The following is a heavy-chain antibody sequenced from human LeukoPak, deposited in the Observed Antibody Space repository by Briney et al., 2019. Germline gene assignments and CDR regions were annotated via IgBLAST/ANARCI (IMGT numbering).Heavy chain of an antibody. CDR1: GFTVSSNY. CDR3: AREALGRYFDY. J-gene: IGHJ4*02. Sequence: PGGSLRLSCAASGFTVSSNYMSWVRQAPGKGLEWVSVIYSGGSTYYADSVKGRFTISRDNAKNSLYLQMNSLRAEDTAVYYCAREALGRYFDYWGQGTLVTVSS. V-gene: IGHV3-53*05. D-gene: IGHD3-10*01. CDR2: IYSGGST.